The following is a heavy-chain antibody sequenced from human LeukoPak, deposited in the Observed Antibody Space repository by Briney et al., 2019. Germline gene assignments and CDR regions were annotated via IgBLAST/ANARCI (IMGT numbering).Heavy chain of an antibody. D-gene: IGHD6-19*01. CDR3: ARAGPGSGWYFDY. J-gene: IGHJ4*02. V-gene: IGHV1-18*01. CDR1: GYDFTSVG. Sequence: VASVKVSCKASGYDFTSVGITWVRRAPGQGLEWMGWISPYNGNTRYAQKFQGGVAMTTDTSTTTAYMELRGLRFNDTAVYYCARAGPGSGWYFDYWGQGTLVTVSS. CDR2: ISPYNGNT.